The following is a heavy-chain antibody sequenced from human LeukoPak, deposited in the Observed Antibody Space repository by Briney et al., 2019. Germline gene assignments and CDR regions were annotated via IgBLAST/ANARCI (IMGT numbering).Heavy chain of an antibody. CDR2: IYYSGST. Sequence: SETLSVTCTVSGGSISSYYWSWIRQPPGKGLKWIGYIYYSGSTNYNPSLKSRVTISVDTSKDQFSLKLSSVTAADTAVYYCARVGYSSSWYFDYWGQGTLDTVSS. CDR1: GGSISSYY. CDR3: ARVGYSSSWYFDY. D-gene: IGHD6-13*01. V-gene: IGHV4-59*01. J-gene: IGHJ4*02.